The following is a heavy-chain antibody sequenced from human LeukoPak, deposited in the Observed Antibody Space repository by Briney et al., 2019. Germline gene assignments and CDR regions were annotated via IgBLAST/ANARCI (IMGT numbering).Heavy chain of an antibody. V-gene: IGHV3-21*01. CDR2: ISSSSSYI. CDR1: GFTFSSYW. Sequence: GGSLRLSCAASGFTFSSYWMHWVRQAPGKGLEWVSSISSSSSYIYYADSVKGRFTISRDNAKNSLYLQMNSLRAEDTAVYYCARDEYGSGSYYPTRFDYWGQGTLVTVSS. J-gene: IGHJ4*02. CDR3: ARDEYGSGSYYPTRFDY. D-gene: IGHD3-10*01.